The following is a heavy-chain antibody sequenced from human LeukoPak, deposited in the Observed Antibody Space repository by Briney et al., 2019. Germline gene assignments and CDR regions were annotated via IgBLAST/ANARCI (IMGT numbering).Heavy chain of an antibody. Sequence: SETLSLICTVSGGSISSYYWSWIRQPPGKGLEWIGRIYTSGSTNYNPSLKSRVTISVDTSKNQFSLKLSSVTAADTAVYYCARDLAAGYFDYWGQGTLVTVSS. D-gene: IGHD2-15*01. CDR1: GGSISSYY. J-gene: IGHJ4*02. CDR2: IYTSGST. CDR3: ARDLAAGYFDY. V-gene: IGHV4-4*07.